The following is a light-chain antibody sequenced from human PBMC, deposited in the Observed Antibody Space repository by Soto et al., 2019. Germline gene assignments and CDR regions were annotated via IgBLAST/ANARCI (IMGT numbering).Light chain of an antibody. V-gene: IGKV3-20*01. Sequence: EIVLTQSPGTLSLSPGERATLSCRASQSVGTRFLAWYQQKPGQAPRLLIYGASNRATGIPDRFSGSGSGTGFTLTISRREPEDFVVYYCQQSGTSPPVAFGGGTKVEIK. CDR3: QQSGTSPPVA. J-gene: IGKJ4*01. CDR1: QSVGTRF. CDR2: GAS.